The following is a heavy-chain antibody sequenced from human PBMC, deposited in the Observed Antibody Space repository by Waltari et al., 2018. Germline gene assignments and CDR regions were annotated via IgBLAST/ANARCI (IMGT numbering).Heavy chain of an antibody. D-gene: IGHD2-8*01. J-gene: IGHJ3*02. CDR1: GFTFDDYG. CDR3: ARDRDEGTKGSAFDI. V-gene: IGHV3-20*04. Sequence: GGSLRLSCAASGFTFDDYGMSWVRQAPGKGLEWVSGINWNGGSTGYADSVKGRFTISRDNAKNSLYLQMNSLRAEDTALYYCARDRDEGTKGSAFDIWGQGTMVTVSS. CDR2: INWNGGST.